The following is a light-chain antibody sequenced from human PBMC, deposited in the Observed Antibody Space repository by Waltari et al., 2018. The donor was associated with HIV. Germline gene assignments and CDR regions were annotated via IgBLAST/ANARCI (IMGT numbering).Light chain of an antibody. V-gene: IGLV2-11*01. CDR2: DVY. J-gene: IGLJ1*01. CDR3: CAYAAGHVSYV. Sequence: QSALTQPPSVSGSPGQSVTISCTGSTSDVGSYNYVSWYPQYPGKAPKLIFFDVYQPPSGVPEPFPGAMSANTASLPHSGLQTEDEADYFRCAYAAGHVSYVFGTGT. CDR1: TSDVGSYNY.